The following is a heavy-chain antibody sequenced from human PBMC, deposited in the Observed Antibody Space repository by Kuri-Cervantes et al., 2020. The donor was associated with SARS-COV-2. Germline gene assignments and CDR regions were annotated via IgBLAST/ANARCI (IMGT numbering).Heavy chain of an antibody. D-gene: IGHD7-27*01. Sequence: GESLKISCAASGFTFSSYSMNWVRQAPGKGLEWVSFISSSSYYIYHADSVKGRLTISRDNAKTSVYLQMNSLKVEDTAVYYCAREEGGELGEAFDYWAREPWSPSPQ. CDR3: AREEGGELGEAFDY. J-gene: IGHJ4*02. CDR2: ISSSSYYI. V-gene: IGHV3-21*01. CDR1: GFTFSSYS.